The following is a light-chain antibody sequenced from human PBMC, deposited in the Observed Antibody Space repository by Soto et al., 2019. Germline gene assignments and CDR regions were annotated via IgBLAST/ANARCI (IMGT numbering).Light chain of an antibody. CDR3: QQYNNWPLT. Sequence: EIVMTQSPATLSVSPGERATLSCRASQSVNNNFAWYQQKPSQAPRLLIYDASTRATGIPARFSGSGSGTDFTLTISSLQSEDFAVYYCQQYNNWPLTFGGGTKVDIK. CDR2: DAS. CDR1: QSVNNN. V-gene: IGKV3-15*01. J-gene: IGKJ4*01.